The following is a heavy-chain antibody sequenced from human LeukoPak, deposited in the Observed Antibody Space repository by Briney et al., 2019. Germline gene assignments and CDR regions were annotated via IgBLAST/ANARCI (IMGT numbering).Heavy chain of an antibody. CDR3: ARDIGFSSSWVPKPSGYMDV. CDR2: IYYSGST. CDR1: GYSISSGYY. D-gene: IGHD6-13*01. V-gene: IGHV4-61*01. Sequence: SETLSLTCTVSGYSISSGYYWSWIRQPPGKGLEWIGYIYYSGSTNYNPSLKSRVTISVDTSKNQFSLKLSSVTAADTAVYYCARDIGFSSSWVPKPSGYMDVWGKGTTVTVSS. J-gene: IGHJ6*04.